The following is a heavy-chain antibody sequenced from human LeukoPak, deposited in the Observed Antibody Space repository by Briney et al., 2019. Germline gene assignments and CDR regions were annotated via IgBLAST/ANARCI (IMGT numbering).Heavy chain of an antibody. CDR1: GVSISSYY. V-gene: IGHV4-4*09. D-gene: IGHD2-2*01. CDR2: IHTSGST. CDR3: ARSLLSDGMDV. J-gene: IGHJ6*02. Sequence: SETLSLTCTVSGVSISSYYWSWIRQPPGKGLEWIGYIHTSGSTNYNPSLKSRVTISVDTSKTQSSLKLSSVTAADTAVYYCARSLLSDGMDVWGQGTTVTVSS.